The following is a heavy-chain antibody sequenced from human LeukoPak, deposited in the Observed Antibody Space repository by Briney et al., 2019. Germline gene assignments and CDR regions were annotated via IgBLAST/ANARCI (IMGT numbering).Heavy chain of an antibody. Sequence: PGGSLRLSCAASGFTFSSYSMNWVRQAPGKGLEWVSSISSSSSYIYYADSVKGRFTISRDNAKNSLYLQMNGLRAEDTAVYYCARDDTTGTAYFDYWGQGTLVTVSS. CDR2: ISSSSSYI. CDR3: ARDDTTGTAYFDY. V-gene: IGHV3-21*01. CDR1: GFTFSSYS. D-gene: IGHD1-1*01. J-gene: IGHJ4*02.